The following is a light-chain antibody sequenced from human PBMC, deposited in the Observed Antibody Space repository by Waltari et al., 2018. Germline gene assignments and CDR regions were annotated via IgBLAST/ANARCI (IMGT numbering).Light chain of an antibody. V-gene: IGLV1-44*01. CDR1: SSNIGSNT. CDR3: AAWDDSLNGLWV. CDR2: SNT. Sequence: QSVLTQPPSASGTPGQRVTISCSGSSSNIGSNTVNWYQQLPGTAPKLLISSNTLRPSGVPVRFSGAKSGTSASLAISGLQSEDEADYYCAAWDDSLNGLWVFGGGTKLTVL. J-gene: IGLJ3*02.